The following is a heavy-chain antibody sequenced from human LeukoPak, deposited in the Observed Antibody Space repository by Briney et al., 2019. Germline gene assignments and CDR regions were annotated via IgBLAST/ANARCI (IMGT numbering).Heavy chain of an antibody. J-gene: IGHJ4*02. V-gene: IGHV3-9*01. Sequence: GGSLRLSCAAAGFTFDDYAMQWVRQAAGKGLEWVSGISWNSGSIGYADSVKGRFTISRDNAKNSLYLQMNSLRAEDTALYYCARIWGSPPYFDYWGQGTLVTVSS. CDR2: ISWNSGSI. D-gene: IGHD3-16*01. CDR3: ARIWGSPPYFDY. CDR1: GFTFDDYA.